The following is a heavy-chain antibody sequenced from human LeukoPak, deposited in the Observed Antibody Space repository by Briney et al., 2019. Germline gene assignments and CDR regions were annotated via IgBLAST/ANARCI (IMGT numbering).Heavy chain of an antibody. V-gene: IGHV3-21*01. CDR2: ISSSSYI. D-gene: IGHD6-13*01. CDR3: ARALAAAGPGEFDP. J-gene: IGHJ5*02. Sequence: GGSLRLSCAASGFTFSSYSMNWVRQAPGKGLEWVSSISSSSYIYYADSVKGRFTISRDNAKNSLYLQMNSLRAEDTAVYYCARALAAAGPGEFDPWGQGTLVTVSS. CDR1: GFTFSSYS.